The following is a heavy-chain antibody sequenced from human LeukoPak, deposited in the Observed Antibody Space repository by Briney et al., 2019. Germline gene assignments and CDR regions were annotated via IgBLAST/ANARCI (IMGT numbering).Heavy chain of an antibody. CDR1: GDSISSGNSY. Sequence: SETLSLTCSVSGDSISSGNSYWSWIRQPAGKGLEWIGRVYTSGSTNYNPSLTSRVTISVDTSNNQFSLRLSSVTAADTAGYYCARLHYDSLTGPAFFDYWGQGTLVTVSS. V-gene: IGHV4-61*02. CDR3: ARLHYDSLTGPAFFDY. D-gene: IGHD3-9*01. J-gene: IGHJ4*02. CDR2: VYTSGST.